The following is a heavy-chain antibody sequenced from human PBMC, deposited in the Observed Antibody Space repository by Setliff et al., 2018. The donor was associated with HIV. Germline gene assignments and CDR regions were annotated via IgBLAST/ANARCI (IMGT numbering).Heavy chain of an antibody. V-gene: IGHV1-3*01. CDR2: IDAGNGDT. CDR1: GYTFTFYA. Sequence: ASVKVSCKASGYTFTFYAIHWVRQAPGQSLEWMGWIDAGNGDTKYSQNFQGRVTITGDTSASTAYMELSSLRSEDTAVYYCARGVYSGYEPWGQGTLVTVSS. J-gene: IGHJ5*02. D-gene: IGHD5-12*01. CDR3: ARGVYSGYEP.